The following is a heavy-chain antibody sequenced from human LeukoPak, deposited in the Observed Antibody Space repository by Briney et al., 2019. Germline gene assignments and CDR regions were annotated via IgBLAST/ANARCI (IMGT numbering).Heavy chain of an antibody. D-gene: IGHD2-15*01. CDR3: ARDCSGGSCYGAFDI. J-gene: IGHJ3*02. Sequence: GSLRLPCAASGFTFSSYWMHWVRQPPGKGLEWIGSIYYSGSTYYNPSLKSRVTISVDTSKNQFSLKLSSVTAADTAVYYCARDCSGGSCYGAFDIWGQGTMVTVSS. V-gene: IGHV4-38-2*02. CDR2: IYYSGST. CDR1: GFTFSSYW.